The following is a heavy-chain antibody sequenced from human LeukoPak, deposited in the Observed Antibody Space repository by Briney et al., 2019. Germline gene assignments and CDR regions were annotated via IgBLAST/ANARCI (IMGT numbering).Heavy chain of an antibody. J-gene: IGHJ3*02. Sequence: SETLSLTCTVSGGSISSYYWSWIRQPPGKGLEWIGFIYSSGSTNYNPSLRSRVTMSVDTAKNQFSLKLNSVTAADTAVYYCAKSNGYGLVDIWGQGTMVTVSS. CDR3: AKSNGYGLVDI. V-gene: IGHV4-59*12. CDR1: GGSISSYY. CDR2: IYSSGST. D-gene: IGHD3-10*01.